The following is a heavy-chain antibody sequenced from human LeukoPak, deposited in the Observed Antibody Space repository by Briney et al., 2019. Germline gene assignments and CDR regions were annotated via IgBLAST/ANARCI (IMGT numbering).Heavy chain of an antibody. CDR1: GFTFSSCS. CDR3: ARGRAGYSYGYGAFDI. V-gene: IGHV3-21*01. CDR2: ISSSSSYI. Sequence: GGSLRLSCAASGFTFSSCSMNWVSQAPGKGLEWVSSISSSSSYIYYADSVKGRFTISRDNAKNSLYLQMNSLRAEDTAVYYCARGRAGYSYGYGAFDIWGQGTMVTVSS. D-gene: IGHD5-18*01. J-gene: IGHJ3*02.